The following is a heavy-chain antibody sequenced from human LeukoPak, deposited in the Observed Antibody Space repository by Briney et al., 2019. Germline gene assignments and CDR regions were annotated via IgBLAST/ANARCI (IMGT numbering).Heavy chain of an antibody. V-gene: IGHV3-48*04. Sequence: GGSLRLSCAASGFTFSSYSMNWVRQAPGKGLEWVSYISSSSSTIYYADSVKGRFTISRDNAKNSLYLQMNSLRAEDMALYYCAKASKSGYSYGGWFDPWGQGTLVTVSS. CDR1: GFTFSSYS. J-gene: IGHJ5*02. CDR3: AKASKSGYSYGGWFDP. CDR2: ISSSSSTI. D-gene: IGHD5-18*01.